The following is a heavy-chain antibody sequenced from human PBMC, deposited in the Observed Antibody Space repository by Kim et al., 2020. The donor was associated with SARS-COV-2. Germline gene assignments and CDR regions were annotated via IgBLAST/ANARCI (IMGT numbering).Heavy chain of an antibody. CDR1: GYSFTSYW. CDR3: ALLPPHSTTVVTGRDY. Sequence: GESLKISCKGSGYSFTSYWISWVRQMPGKGLEWMGRIDPSDSYTNYSPSFQGHVTISADKSISTAYLQWSSLKASDTAMYYCALLPPHSTTVVTGRDYWGQGTLVTVSS. D-gene: IGHD4-17*01. V-gene: IGHV5-10-1*01. J-gene: IGHJ4*02. CDR2: IDPSDSYT.